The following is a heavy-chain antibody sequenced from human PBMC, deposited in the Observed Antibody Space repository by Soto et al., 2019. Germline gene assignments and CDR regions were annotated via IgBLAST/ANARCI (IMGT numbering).Heavy chain of an antibody. CDR1: GGSISSSSYY. Sequence: QLQLQESGPGLVKPSETLSLTCTVSGGSISSSSYYWGWIRQPPGKGLEWIGSIYYSGSTYYNPSLKSRVTISVDTSKNQFSLKLSSVTAADTAVYYCARHGPLDYGGTGGWFDPWGQGTLVTVSS. D-gene: IGHD4-17*01. V-gene: IGHV4-39*01. CDR3: ARHGPLDYGGTGGWFDP. J-gene: IGHJ5*02. CDR2: IYYSGST.